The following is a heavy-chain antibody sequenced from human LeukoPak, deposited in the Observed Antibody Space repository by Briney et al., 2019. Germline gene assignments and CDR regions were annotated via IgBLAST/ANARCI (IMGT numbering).Heavy chain of an antibody. CDR3: AKDPGSSLAY. J-gene: IGHJ4*02. CDR2: ISSSSSYI. D-gene: IGHD2-2*01. CDR1: GFTFSSYS. V-gene: IGHV3-21*01. Sequence: GGSLRLSCAASGFTFSSYSMNWVRQAPGKGLEWVSSISSSSSYIYYADSVKGRFTISRDNSKNTLYLQMNSLRAEDTAVYYCAKDPGSSLAYWGQGTLVTVSS.